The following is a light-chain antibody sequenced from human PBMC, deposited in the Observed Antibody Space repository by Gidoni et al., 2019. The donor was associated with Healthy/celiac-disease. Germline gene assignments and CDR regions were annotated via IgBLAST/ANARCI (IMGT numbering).Light chain of an antibody. CDR1: SSNIGSNT. Sequence: QSVRTQPPSASVTPGQRVTISCSGSSSNIGSNTVNWYQQLPGTDPKLLIYSNNQRPSGVPDRFSGSKSGTSASLAISGLQSEYEADYYCAAWDDSLNGPVFGGGTKLTVL. CDR2: SNN. V-gene: IGLV1-44*01. J-gene: IGLJ3*02. CDR3: AAWDDSLNGPV.